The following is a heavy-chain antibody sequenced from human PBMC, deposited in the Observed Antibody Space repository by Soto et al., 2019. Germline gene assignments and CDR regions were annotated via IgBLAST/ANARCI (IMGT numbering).Heavy chain of an antibody. CDR1: GGTFSSYA. CDR2: IIPIFGTA. Sequence: RASVKVSCKASGGTFSSYAISWVRQAPGQGLEWMGGIIPIFGTANYAQKFQGRVTITADESTSTAYMELSSLRSEDTAVYYCARDNWNYGPHYYYYGMDVWGQGTTVTVSS. D-gene: IGHD1-7*01. CDR3: ARDNWNYGPHYYYYGMDV. J-gene: IGHJ6*02. V-gene: IGHV1-69*13.